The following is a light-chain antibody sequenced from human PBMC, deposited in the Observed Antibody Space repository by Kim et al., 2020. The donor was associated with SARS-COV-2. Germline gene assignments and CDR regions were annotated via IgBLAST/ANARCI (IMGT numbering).Light chain of an antibody. Sequence: EIVLTQSPGTLSLSPGARATLSCRASQSLSINYLAWYRQKPGQSPRLLIFAASTRATGIPDRFSGSGSGTDFTLTINNLEPEDFAVYYCHQYGNSPLTFGQGTKVDIK. CDR2: AAS. CDR3: HQYGNSPLT. J-gene: IGKJ1*01. V-gene: IGKV3-20*01. CDR1: QSLSINY.